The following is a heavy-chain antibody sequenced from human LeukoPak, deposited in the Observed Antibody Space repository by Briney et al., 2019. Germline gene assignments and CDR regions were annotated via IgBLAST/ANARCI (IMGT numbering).Heavy chain of an antibody. J-gene: IGHJ4*02. CDR3: AKEGSGNPSSFDY. D-gene: IGHD3-3*01. V-gene: IGHV3-30*18. CDR1: GFTFSSYG. Sequence: PGGSLRLSCAASGFTFSSYGMHCVRQAPGKGLEWVAVISYDGSNKYYADSVKGRFTISRDNSKNTLYLQMNSLRAEDTAVYYCAKEGSGNPSSFDYWGQGTLATVSS. CDR2: ISYDGSNK.